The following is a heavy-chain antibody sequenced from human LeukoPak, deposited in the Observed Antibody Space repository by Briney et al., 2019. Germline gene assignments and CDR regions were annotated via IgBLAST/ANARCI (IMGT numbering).Heavy chain of an antibody. J-gene: IGHJ6*03. D-gene: IGHD2-2*01. Sequence: SVKVSCKASGGTFSNHAIAWVRQAPGQGPEWMGGIIPISGTADYAQKFQGRVTITTDQSTSTAYMELSSLTSDDTAVYYCARGLQYQLLKALRYYYMDVWGEGTTVTVSS. CDR3: ARGLQYQLLKALRYYYMDV. CDR1: GGTFSNHA. CDR2: IIPISGTA. V-gene: IGHV1-69*05.